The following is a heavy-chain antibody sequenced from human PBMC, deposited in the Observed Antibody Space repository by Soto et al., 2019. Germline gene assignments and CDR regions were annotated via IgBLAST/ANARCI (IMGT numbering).Heavy chain of an antibody. CDR3: AKARGGHFDD. D-gene: IGHD3-10*01. CDR2: ISKEGSKV. Sequence: QVQLVESGGGVVQPGRSLRLSCAASGFTFSTFGIHWVRKAPAKGLEWVAVISKEGSKVYYADSVKARFTISRDNSKNTLYLQMNSLRDEDTAVYYCAKARGGHFDDWGQGTLVIVSS. V-gene: IGHV3-30*18. CDR1: GFTFSTFG. J-gene: IGHJ4*02.